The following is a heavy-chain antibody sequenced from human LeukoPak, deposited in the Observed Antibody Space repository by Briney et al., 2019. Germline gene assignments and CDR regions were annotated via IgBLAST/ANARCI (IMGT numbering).Heavy chain of an antibody. CDR1: GFTFSSYA. V-gene: IGHV3-30*02. D-gene: IGHD1-26*01. J-gene: IGHJ4*02. Sequence: PGRSLRLSCAASGFTFSSYAMHWVRQAPGKGLEWVAFIRYDGSNKYYADSVKGRFTISRDNSKNTLYLQMNSLRAEDTAVYYCAKDRWSYPDYWGQGTLVTVSS. CDR3: AKDRWSYPDY. CDR2: IRYDGSNK.